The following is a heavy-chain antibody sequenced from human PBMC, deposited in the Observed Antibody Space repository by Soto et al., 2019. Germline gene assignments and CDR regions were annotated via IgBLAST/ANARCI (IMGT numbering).Heavy chain of an antibody. CDR1: GFTFSYYY. Sequence: EVQLVESGGNLVQPGGSLRLSCAGSGFTFSYYYIDWVRQAPGKGLEWVGRSSDKGKSSSTDYGASVRGRFTVLRDVSNTSLDLQMNSLEAGDTVLYYSLRSLPGPAAVDCWRRGTLGTASS. V-gene: IGHV3-72*01. CDR3: LRSLPGPAAVDC. J-gene: IGHJ4*02. D-gene: IGHD1-1*01. CDR2: SSDKGKSSST.